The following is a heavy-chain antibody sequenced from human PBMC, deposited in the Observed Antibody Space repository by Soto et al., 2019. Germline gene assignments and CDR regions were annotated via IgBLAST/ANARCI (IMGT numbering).Heavy chain of an antibody. D-gene: IGHD6-13*01. CDR3: ARIYSSTWYGSFFDY. CDR2: TRDKAHSYTT. V-gene: IGHV3-72*01. J-gene: IGHJ4*02. Sequence: EVQLVESGGGLVQPGGSLRLSCAASGFTFSDHYMDWVRQAPGKGLEWVGRTRDKAHSYTTEYAPSVKGRFTISRDDSKNSLYLQMNSLKTEDTAVYYCARIYSSTWYGSFFDYCGQATLVTVSS. CDR1: GFTFSDHY.